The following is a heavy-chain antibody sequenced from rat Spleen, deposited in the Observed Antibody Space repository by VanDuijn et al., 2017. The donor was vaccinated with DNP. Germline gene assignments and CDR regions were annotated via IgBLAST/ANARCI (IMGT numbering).Heavy chain of an antibody. CDR2: IYKDSSTI. Sequence: EVKLVESGGGLVQPGRSLKLSCAASGFNFNDYWMAWVRQAPGKGLEWIGIIYKDSSTIKYTPSLKDKFTISRDNAQNTLYLQMSKLGSEDTAIYYCAREAEGIDYWGQGVMVTVSS. CDR1: GFNFNDYW. J-gene: IGHJ2*01. V-gene: IGHV4-2*01. D-gene: IGHD1-11*01. CDR3: AREAEGIDY.